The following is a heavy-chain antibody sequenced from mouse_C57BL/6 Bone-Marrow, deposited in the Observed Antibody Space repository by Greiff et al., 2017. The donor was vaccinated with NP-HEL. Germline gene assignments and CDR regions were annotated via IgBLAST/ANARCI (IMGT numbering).Heavy chain of an antibody. CDR2: IDPSDSFT. CDR1: GYTFTSYW. V-gene: IGHV1-50*01. Sequence: VQLQQPGAELVKPGASVKLSCKASGYTFTSYWMQWVKQRPGQGLEWIGEIDPSDSFTNYNQKFKGKSTLTMDTSSLTTYMQLSSLTSKDAGVYYCARDYSFAYWGQGTLVTVSA. D-gene: IGHD2-13*01. J-gene: IGHJ3*01. CDR3: ARDYSFAY.